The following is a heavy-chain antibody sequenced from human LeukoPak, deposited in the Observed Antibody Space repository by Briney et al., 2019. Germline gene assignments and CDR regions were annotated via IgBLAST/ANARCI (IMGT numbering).Heavy chain of an antibody. D-gene: IGHD2-2*02. CDR1: AYTFTNYG. Sequence: ASVKVSYKASAYTFTNYGISWVRQAPGQGLEWMGWINTYNGNTDYAQKLQGRVTVTTDTSTTTAYMELRSLRSDDTAVYYCARDFREYCSSASCYKSDYCGQGTLLTVSS. CDR3: ARDFREYCSSASCYKSDY. CDR2: INTYNGNT. V-gene: IGHV1-18*01. J-gene: IGHJ4*02.